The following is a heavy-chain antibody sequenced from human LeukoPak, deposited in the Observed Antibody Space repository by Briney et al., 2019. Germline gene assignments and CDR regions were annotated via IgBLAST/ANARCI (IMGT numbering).Heavy chain of an antibody. CDR3: ARDYVDIVVVVAAHYWYFDL. D-gene: IGHD2-15*01. CDR1: GYAFTTYD. CDR2: VNPSSGVT. Sequence: GASVKVSCKAFGYAFTTYDINWVRQATGQGLEWMGWVNPSSGVTRYAQKFQGRVTMTTDTSTSTAYMELRSLRSDDTAVYYCARDYVDIVVVVAAHYWYFDLWGRGTLVTVSS. V-gene: IGHV1-8*01. J-gene: IGHJ2*01.